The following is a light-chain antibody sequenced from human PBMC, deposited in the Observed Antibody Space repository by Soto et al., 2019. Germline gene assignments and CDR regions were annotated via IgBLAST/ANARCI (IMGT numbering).Light chain of an antibody. CDR2: SAS. V-gene: IGKV3-20*01. J-gene: IGKJ4*01. CDR3: QQYTGSPRT. Sequence: MVLTQSPGTLSLSPGERATLSCRASQSVRNNYLAWYQQKPGQAPRLLIYSASSRATGIPDRFTGSVSGTDFSLTISRLEPEDLAVYYCQQYTGSPRTFGWGTKVAI. CDR1: QSVRNNY.